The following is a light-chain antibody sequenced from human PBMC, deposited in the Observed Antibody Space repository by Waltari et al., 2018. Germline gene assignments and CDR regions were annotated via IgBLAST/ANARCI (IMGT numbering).Light chain of an antibody. J-gene: IGKJ1*01. CDR2: AAS. V-gene: IGKV3-15*01. CDR1: QSVCSN. Sequence: EIMMTQSPATLSLSPGERATLSCRASQSVCSNLAWYQQKLGQAPRLLMFAASTRAPDVPARFSGSGSGTDFTLTIGGLQSEDFALYYCQQYSDWPPWTFGQGTKVEIK. CDR3: QQYSDWPPWT.